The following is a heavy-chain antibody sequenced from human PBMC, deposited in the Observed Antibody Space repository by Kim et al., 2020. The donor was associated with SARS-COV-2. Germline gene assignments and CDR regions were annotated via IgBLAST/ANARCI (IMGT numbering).Heavy chain of an antibody. J-gene: IGHJ4*02. CDR2: IYYSGST. CDR3: ARDLSFMAQCYFDY. CDR1: GGSISSSSYC. V-gene: IGHV4-39*07. D-gene: IGHD3-10*01. Sequence: SETLSLTCTVSGGSISSSSYCWGWIRQPPGKGLEWIGSIYYSGSTYYNPSLKSRVTISVDTSKNQFSLKLSSVTAADTAVYYCARDLSFMAQCYFDYWGQGTLVTVSS.